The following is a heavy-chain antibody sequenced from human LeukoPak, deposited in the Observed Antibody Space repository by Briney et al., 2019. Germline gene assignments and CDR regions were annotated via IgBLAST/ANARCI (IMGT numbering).Heavy chain of an antibody. J-gene: IGHJ5*02. V-gene: IGHV1-2*02. CDR2: INPNSGGT. Sequence: ASVKVSCKASGYTFTGYYMHWVRQAPGQGLEWMGWINPNSGGTNSAQKFQGRVTMTRDTSISTAYMELSRLRSDDTAVYYCARDGSDSSGWYDNWFDPWGQGTLVTVSS. CDR1: GYTFTGYY. D-gene: IGHD6-19*01. CDR3: ARDGSDSSGWYDNWFDP.